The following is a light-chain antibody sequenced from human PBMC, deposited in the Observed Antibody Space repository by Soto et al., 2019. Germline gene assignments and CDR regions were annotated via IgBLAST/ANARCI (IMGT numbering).Light chain of an antibody. J-gene: IGKJ3*01. CDR2: GAS. CDR1: QSVSSY. V-gene: IGKV3-20*01. Sequence: EIVMTQSPATLSVSPGERATLSCRASQSVSSYLAWYQQKPGQAPRLLIYGASSRATGIPDRFSGSGSGTDFTLTINRLEPEDFAVYYCQHYGNSPPSVTFGPGTKVDI. CDR3: QHYGNSPPSVT.